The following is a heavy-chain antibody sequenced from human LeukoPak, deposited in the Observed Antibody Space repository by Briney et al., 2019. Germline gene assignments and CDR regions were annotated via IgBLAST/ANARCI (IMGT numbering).Heavy chain of an antibody. CDR3: ARGRCSGTSCYRGYFYGVDV. J-gene: IGHJ6*02. CDR1: GGSISTYY. D-gene: IGHD2-2*01. V-gene: IGHV4-59*01. CDR2: IYYSGST. Sequence: SETLSLTCTVSGGSISTYYWSWIQQPPGKGLEWLGYIYYSGSTNYNPSLKSRVTISLDTSKNQFSLNLSSVTAADTAVYYCARGRCSGTSCYRGYFYGVDVWGQGTTVTVSS.